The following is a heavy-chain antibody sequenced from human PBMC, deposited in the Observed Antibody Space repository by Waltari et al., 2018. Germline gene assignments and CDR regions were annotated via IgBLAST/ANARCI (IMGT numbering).Heavy chain of an antibody. J-gene: IGHJ4*02. CDR1: GGSFSGYY. V-gene: IGHV4-34*01. CDR3: ARASTVKVNGALGY. Sequence: QVQLQQWGAGLLKPSETLSLTCAVYGGSFSGYYWSWIRQPPGKGLEGIGEIKYSGSTNYNPSLKGRVTISVDTSKNQFSLKLSSVTAADTAVYYCARASTVKVNGALGYWGQGTLVTVSS. D-gene: IGHD4-17*01. CDR2: IKYSGST.